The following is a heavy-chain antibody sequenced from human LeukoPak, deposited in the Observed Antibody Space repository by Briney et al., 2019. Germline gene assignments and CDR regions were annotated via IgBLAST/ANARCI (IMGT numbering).Heavy chain of an antibody. J-gene: IGHJ4*02. CDR1: GGSFSGYY. D-gene: IGHD3-3*01. CDR3: ARALFVALLDY. V-gene: IGHV4-34*01. Sequence: SETLSLTCAVYGGSFSGYYWSWIRQPPGKGLEWIGEINHSGSTNYNPSLKSRVTISVDTSKNQFSLKLSSVTAADTAVYYCARALFVALLDYWGQGTLVTVSS. CDR2: INHSGST.